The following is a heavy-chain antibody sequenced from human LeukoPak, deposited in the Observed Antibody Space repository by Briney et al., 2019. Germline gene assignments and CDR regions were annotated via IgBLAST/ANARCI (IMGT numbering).Heavy chain of an antibody. CDR2: ISGSSIYI. J-gene: IGHJ4*02. D-gene: IGHD2-8*01. CDR3: ARDTSTNPSFDY. Sequence: PGGSLRLSCAASGFTFSSHTVNWVRQAPGKGLEWVSSISGSSIYIYYADSVKGRFTISRDSAKNSLYLQMNSLRAEDTAVYYCARDTSTNPSFDYWGQGTLVTVSS. V-gene: IGHV3-21*01. CDR1: GFTFSSHT.